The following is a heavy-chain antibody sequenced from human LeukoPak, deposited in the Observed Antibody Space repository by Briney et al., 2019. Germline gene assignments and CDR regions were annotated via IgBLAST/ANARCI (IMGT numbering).Heavy chain of an antibody. Sequence: GGSLRLSCAASGFTFSSYWMNWARQAPGRGLEWVANINHDATEKYYVDSVKGRFTISRDNAKKSLYLQMNRLRADDTAVYHCARVRSAAAGPLDYWGQGTLVTVSS. CDR3: ARVRSAAAGPLDY. CDR2: INHDATEK. V-gene: IGHV3-7*01. J-gene: IGHJ4*02. D-gene: IGHD6-13*01. CDR1: GFTFSSYW.